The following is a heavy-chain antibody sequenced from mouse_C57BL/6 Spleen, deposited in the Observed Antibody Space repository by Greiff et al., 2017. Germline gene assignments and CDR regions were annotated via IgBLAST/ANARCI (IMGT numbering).Heavy chain of an antibody. CDR1: GYTFTSYW. CDR2: IYPGSGST. D-gene: IGHD1-1*01. J-gene: IGHJ3*01. CDR3: ARGGGNCYGSSPFAY. Sequence: QVQLQQPGAELVKPGASVKMSCKASGYTFTSYWITWVKQRPGQGLEWIGDIYPGSGSTNYNEKFKSKATLTVDTSSSTAYMQLSSLTSEDSAVYYCARGGGNCYGSSPFAYWGQGTLVTVSA. V-gene: IGHV1-55*01.